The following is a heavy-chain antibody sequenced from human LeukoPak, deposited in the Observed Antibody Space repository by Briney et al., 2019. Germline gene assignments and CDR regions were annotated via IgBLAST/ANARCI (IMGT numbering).Heavy chain of an antibody. Sequence: PGGSLRLSCAASGFNFSNYGIHWVRQAPGKGLEWVAVISYDGSKKYYADSVKGRFTISRDNSKNTLYLQMNSLRVEDTAVYYCARGGDYLENWGQGTLVTVSS. CDR2: ISYDGSKK. D-gene: IGHD4-17*01. CDR3: ARGGDYLEN. V-gene: IGHV3-30*03. J-gene: IGHJ4*02. CDR1: GFNFSNYG.